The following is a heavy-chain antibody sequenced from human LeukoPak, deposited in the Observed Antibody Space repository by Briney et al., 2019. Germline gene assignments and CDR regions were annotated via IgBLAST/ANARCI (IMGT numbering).Heavy chain of an antibody. Sequence: ASVKVSCKASGYTFTGYYIHRVRQAPGQGLEWMGWINSNSGGTNYAQKFQGRVTMTRDTSISTAYMELSRLRSDDTAVYYCARESQEGYYYDNSGMDVWGKGTTVTVSS. CDR2: INSNSGGT. CDR1: GYTFTGYY. CDR3: ARESQEGYYYDNSGMDV. V-gene: IGHV1-2*02. D-gene: IGHD3-22*01. J-gene: IGHJ6*04.